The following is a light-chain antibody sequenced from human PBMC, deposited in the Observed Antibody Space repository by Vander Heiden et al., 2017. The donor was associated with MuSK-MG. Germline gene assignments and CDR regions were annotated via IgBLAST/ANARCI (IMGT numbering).Light chain of an antibody. CDR1: QDISNY. V-gene: IGKV1-33*01. CDR3: QQDDSLPLT. J-gene: IGKJ4*01. CDR2: DAS. Sequence: RMTQSPYSLSASVGDRVTITCQASQDISNYLDWDQQKPGKAPKPLIYDASNLETGVPSRFSGSGSGTDFTFTISCLQPEDIATYYCQQDDSLPLTFGGGTKVEIK.